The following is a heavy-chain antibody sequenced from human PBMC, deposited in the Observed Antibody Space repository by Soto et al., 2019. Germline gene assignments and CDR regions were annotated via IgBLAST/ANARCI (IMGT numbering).Heavy chain of an antibody. D-gene: IGHD5-18*01. CDR3: ARGYADSDS. J-gene: IGHJ4*02. CDR2: ISNSDDTT. CDR1: GFAFSRHA. V-gene: IGHV3-23*01. Sequence: GGSLRLSCATSGFAFSRHAMSWVRQTPGRGLEWLSSISNSDDTTYYAASVKGRFTISRDMSKSTLFLQMSSLRAEDTAVYYCARGYADSDSWGQGTQVTVSS.